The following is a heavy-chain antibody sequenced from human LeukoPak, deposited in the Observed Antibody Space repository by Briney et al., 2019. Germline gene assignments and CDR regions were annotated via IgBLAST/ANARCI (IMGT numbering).Heavy chain of an antibody. D-gene: IGHD6-19*01. CDR2: IYWNDDK. CDR1: GFSLSTSGVG. Sequence: SGPKLVNPTQTLTLTCTFSGFSLSTSGVGVGWIRQSPGKALEWLALIYWNDDKRYSPSLKSRLTITKDTSKNQVVLTMTNMDPVDTATYYCAHSSRIAVAGKGGDYFDYWGQGTLVTVSS. CDR3: AHSSRIAVAGKGGDYFDY. V-gene: IGHV2-5*01. J-gene: IGHJ4*02.